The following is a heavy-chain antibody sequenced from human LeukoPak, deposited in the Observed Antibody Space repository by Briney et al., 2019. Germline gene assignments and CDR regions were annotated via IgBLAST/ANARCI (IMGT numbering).Heavy chain of an antibody. D-gene: IGHD3-10*01. J-gene: IGHJ4*02. CDR1: GYTFTGYY. CDR2: INPNSGGT. V-gene: IGHV1-2*02. CDR3: ARDPITMVRGVIITVEYYFDY. Sequence: GASVKVSCKASGYTFTGYYMHWVRQAPGQGLEWMGWINPNSGGTNYAQKFQGRVTMTRDTSISTAYMELSRLRSDDTAVYYCARDPITMVRGVIITVEYYFDYWGQGTLVTVSS.